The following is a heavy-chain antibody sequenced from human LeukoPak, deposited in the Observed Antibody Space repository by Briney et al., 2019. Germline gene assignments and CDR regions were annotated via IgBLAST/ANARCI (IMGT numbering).Heavy chain of an antibody. V-gene: IGHV5-51*01. D-gene: IGHD3-22*01. CDR3: ARSPRNSSGYWYADF. CDR2: IYPGDSDT. Sequence: GESLKISCKGAGYKLTSHWIGWVRQMPGKGLEWMGIIYPGDSDTRYSPSFQGQVTFSADKSMNTVYLEWSRLKASDTAMYFCARSPRNSSGYWYADFWGQGTLVTVSS. J-gene: IGHJ4*02. CDR1: GYKLTSHW.